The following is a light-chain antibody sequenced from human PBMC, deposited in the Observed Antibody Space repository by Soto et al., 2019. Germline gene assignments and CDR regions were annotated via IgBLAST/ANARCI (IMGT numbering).Light chain of an antibody. CDR3: PQLHSFPHT. J-gene: IGKJ4*01. Sequence: IQLYQSPSSLSASIGDRVTITCRAGQGISTYLAWYQQKPRKAPKLLIYAASTLQSGVPSRFSGSGSGTDFTLTISSLQPEDFATYYCPQLHSFPHTFGGGAKVDIK. V-gene: IGKV1-9*01. CDR1: QGISTY. CDR2: AAS.